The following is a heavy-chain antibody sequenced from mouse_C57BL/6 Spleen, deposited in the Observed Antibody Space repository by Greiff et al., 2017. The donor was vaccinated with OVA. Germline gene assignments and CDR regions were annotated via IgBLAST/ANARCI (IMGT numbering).Heavy chain of an antibody. J-gene: IGHJ4*01. CDR3: AREGNSNFYYAMDY. CDR2: INPSSGYT. D-gene: IGHD2-5*01. V-gene: IGHV1-4*01. CDR1: GYTFTSYT. Sequence: QVQLKQSGAELARPGASVKMSCKASGYTFTSYTMHWVKQRPGQGLEWIGYINPSSGYTKYNQKFKDKATLTADKSSSTAYMQLSSLTSEDSAVYYCAREGNSNFYYAMDYWGQGTSGTVSS.